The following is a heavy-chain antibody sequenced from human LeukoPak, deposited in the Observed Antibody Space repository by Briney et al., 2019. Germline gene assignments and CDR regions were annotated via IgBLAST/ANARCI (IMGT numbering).Heavy chain of an antibody. J-gene: IGHJ6*04. D-gene: IGHD2-2*01. V-gene: IGHV4-59*01. Sequence: SETLSLTCAVSGGSISSYYWSWIRQSPGKGLEWIGYIYYTGSTNYNPSLKSRVTISVDTSKNQFSLKLSSVTAADTAVYYCAGGYCSSAICYEVDVWGKGTTVTVSS. CDR3: AGGYCSSAICYEVDV. CDR2: IYYTGST. CDR1: GGSISSYY.